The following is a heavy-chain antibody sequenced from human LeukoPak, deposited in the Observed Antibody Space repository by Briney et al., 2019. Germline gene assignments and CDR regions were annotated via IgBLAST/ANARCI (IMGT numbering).Heavy chain of an antibody. D-gene: IGHD4-11*01. CDR3: AREYSASEH. Sequence: GASVKVSCRASVYTFTGQFLHWVRQAPGQGLEWMAWIDPNNGDTHYAQNFQGRITVTRDTSISTVYMELSRLTSDDTAVYYCAREYSASEHWGQGTLVTVSS. V-gene: IGHV1-2*02. CDR2: IDPNNGDT. J-gene: IGHJ1*01. CDR1: VYTFTGQF.